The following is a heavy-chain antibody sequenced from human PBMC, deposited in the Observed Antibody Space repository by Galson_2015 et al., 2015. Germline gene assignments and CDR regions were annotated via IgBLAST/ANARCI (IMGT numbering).Heavy chain of an antibody. V-gene: IGHV3-48*03. CDR2: ISTTGHDI. CDR1: GFTFSGYE. J-gene: IGHJ4*02. Sequence: SLRLSCAASGFTFSGYEMNWVRQAPGKGLEWVSYISTTGHDIYYADSVKGRFTISRDNAKNSLYLQMNSLRAEDTAVYYCARVFDYWGRGNLVTVS. CDR3: ARVFDY.